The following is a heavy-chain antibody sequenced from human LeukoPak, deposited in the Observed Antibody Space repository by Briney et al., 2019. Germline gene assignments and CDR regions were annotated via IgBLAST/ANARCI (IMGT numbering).Heavy chain of an antibody. CDR2: IYYSGNT. Sequence: SSETLSLTCTVSGGSISSSSYYWGWIRQPPGKGLEWIGSIYYSGNTFYNPSLKSRVTISVDTSKNQFSLKLISVTAADTAVYYCARHSIVVVVGATWYNWFDPWGQGTLVTVSS. J-gene: IGHJ5*02. D-gene: IGHD2-15*01. CDR1: GGSISSSSYY. V-gene: IGHV4-39*01. CDR3: ARHSIVVVVGATWYNWFDP.